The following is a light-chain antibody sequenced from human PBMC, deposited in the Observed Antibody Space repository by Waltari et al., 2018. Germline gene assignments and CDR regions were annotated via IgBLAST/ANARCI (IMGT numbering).Light chain of an antibody. CDR1: NLANKY. Sequence: SYEVTQSPSMSVSPGQTARITCSGNNLANKYVCWYQQKPGQSPLLGIYQDRKRPSGIPERFSGSNSGDTATLTISETQSMDEGDYFCQVWDSSTYMVFGGGTKLTVL. V-gene: IGLV3-1*01. J-gene: IGLJ2*01. CDR3: QVWDSSTYMV. CDR2: QDR.